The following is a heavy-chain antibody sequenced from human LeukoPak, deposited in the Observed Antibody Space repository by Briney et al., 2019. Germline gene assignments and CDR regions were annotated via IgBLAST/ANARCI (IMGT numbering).Heavy chain of an antibody. CDR2: IKQDGSEK. CDR3: ARDLIVGATGRVY. J-gene: IGHJ4*02. Sequence: GGSLRLSCAASGFTFSSYWMSWVRQAPGKGLEWVANIKQDGSEKYYVDSVKGRFTISRDTAKNSLYLQMNSLRAEDTAVYYCARDLIVGATGRVYWGQGTLVTVSS. V-gene: IGHV3-7*01. D-gene: IGHD1-26*01. CDR1: GFTFSSYW.